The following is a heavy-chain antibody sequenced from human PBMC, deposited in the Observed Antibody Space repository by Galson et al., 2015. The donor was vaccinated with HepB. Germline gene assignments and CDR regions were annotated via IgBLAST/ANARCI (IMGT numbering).Heavy chain of an antibody. CDR2: ISYDGSNK. D-gene: IGHD3-10*01. Sequence: SLRLSCAASGFTFSSYGMHWVRQAPGKGLGWVAVISYDGSNKYYADSVKGRFTISRDNSKNTLYLQMNSLRAEDTAVYYCAKLWPKQAFDIWGQGTMVTVSS. V-gene: IGHV3-30*18. J-gene: IGHJ3*02. CDR1: GFTFSSYG. CDR3: AKLWPKQAFDI.